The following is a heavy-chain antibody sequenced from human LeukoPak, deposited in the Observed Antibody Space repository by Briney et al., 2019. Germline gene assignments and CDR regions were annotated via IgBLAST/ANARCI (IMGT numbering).Heavy chain of an antibody. CDR3: ARGGDLYYIDY. Sequence: PGGSLRLSCAVSGFTFSDYYMSWVRQTPGKGLEWVSYISSSGSTIYYADSVKGRFSVSRDNAKNSVYVQLNSLRDEDTAVYYCARGGDLYYIDYWGQGTLVTASS. CDR1: GFTFSDYY. V-gene: IGHV3-11*04. CDR2: ISSSGSTI. J-gene: IGHJ4*02. D-gene: IGHD4-17*01.